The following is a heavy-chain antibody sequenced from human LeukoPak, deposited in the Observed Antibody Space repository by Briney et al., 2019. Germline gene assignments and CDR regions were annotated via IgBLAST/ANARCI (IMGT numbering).Heavy chain of an antibody. CDR1: GFTVRDFW. V-gene: IGHV3-23*01. CDR2: ISTSGGTT. CDR3: AVMHRYYDGSGYWVQ. Sequence: GGSLRLSCAASGFTVRDFWMAWVRQAPGKGLEWVSGISTSGGTTSYAESVKGRFTVSRDNPRNTLYMEMNSLRDEDTAVYYCAVMHRYYDGSGYWVQWGQGTLVTVSS. D-gene: IGHD3-22*01. J-gene: IGHJ4*02.